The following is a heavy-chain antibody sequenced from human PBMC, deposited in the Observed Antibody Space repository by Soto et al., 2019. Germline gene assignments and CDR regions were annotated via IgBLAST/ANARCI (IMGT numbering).Heavy chain of an antibody. CDR3: ARERGGATATLDYYYFYMDV. Sequence: QVQLVQSGAEVKEPGASVTVSCRASGDRFTDYYMHWVRQAPGQGLEWMGWINPNSGVTKYAQKSQGWVTMTRDTSIRTVYMQLSRLGFDDTAIYYCARERGGATATLDYYYFYMDVWGTGTTVTVSS. D-gene: IGHD5-12*01. V-gene: IGHV1-2*04. CDR2: INPNSGVT. J-gene: IGHJ6*03. CDR1: GDRFTDYY.